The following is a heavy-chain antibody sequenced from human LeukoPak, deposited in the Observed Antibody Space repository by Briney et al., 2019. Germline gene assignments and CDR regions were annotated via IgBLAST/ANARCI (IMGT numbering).Heavy chain of an antibody. CDR1: GGSISSGGYY. D-gene: IGHD4-17*01. Sequence: PSETLPLTCTVSGGSISSGGYYWSWIRQHPGKGLEWIGYIYYSGSTYYNPSLKSRVTISVDTSKNQFSLKLSSVTAADTAVYYCARDRYGDYLFDYWGQGTLVTVSS. J-gene: IGHJ4*02. CDR3: ARDRYGDYLFDY. V-gene: IGHV4-31*03. CDR2: IYYSGST.